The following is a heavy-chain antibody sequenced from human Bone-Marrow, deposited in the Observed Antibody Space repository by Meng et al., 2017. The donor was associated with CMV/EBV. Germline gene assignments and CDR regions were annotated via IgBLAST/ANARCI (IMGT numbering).Heavy chain of an antibody. J-gene: IGHJ6*02. D-gene: IGHD2-2*02. Sequence: GESLKISCAASGFTFSSYGMHWVRQAPGKGLEWVAFIRYDGSNKYYADSVKGRFTISRDNSKNTLYLQMNSLRAEDTAVYYCARDGGGDYCSSTSCYKYYYYGMDVWGQGTTVTVSS. CDR1: GFTFSSYG. V-gene: IGHV3-30*02. CDR3: ARDGGGDYCSSTSCYKYYYYGMDV. CDR2: IRYDGSNK.